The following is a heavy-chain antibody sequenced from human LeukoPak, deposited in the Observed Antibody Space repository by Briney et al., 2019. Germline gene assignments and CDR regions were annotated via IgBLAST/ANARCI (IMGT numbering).Heavy chain of an antibody. CDR3: ARDRRYYYGMDV. V-gene: IGHV3-23*01. CDR2: ISGSGGST. Sequence: PGGSLRLSCAASGFTFSSYAMSWVRQAPGKGLEWVSAISGSGGSTYYADSVKGRFTISRDNAKNSLYLQMNSLRDEDTAVYYCARDRRYYYGMDVWGQGTTVTVSS. D-gene: IGHD6-6*01. J-gene: IGHJ6*02. CDR1: GFTFSSYA.